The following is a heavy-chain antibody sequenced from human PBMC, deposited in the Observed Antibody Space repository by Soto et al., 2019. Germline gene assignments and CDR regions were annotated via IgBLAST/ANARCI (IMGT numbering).Heavy chain of an antibody. Sequence: PSETLSLTCTVSGGSISSHYWSWIRQPAGKGLEWIGRIYASGSTNYNPSLKSRVTMSLDTSRNQFSLKLTSVTAADTAMYYCARAGGYEVQGSNWFGPWGQGTLVT. D-gene: IGHD5-12*01. CDR2: IYASGST. J-gene: IGHJ5*02. CDR3: ARAGGYEVQGSNWFGP. CDR1: GGSISSHY. V-gene: IGHV4-4*07.